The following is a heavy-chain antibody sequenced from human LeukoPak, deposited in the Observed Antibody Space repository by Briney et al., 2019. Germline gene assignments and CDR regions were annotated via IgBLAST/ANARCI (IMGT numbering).Heavy chain of an antibody. CDR1: GFTFDDFA. V-gene: IGHV3-9*01. CDR2: ISWNSGSI. Sequence: GGSLRLSCTASGFTFDDFAMHWVRHAPGKGLEWVSSISWNSGSIGYADSVKGRFTISRDNAKNSLYLQMISLRTEDTALYYCAKDDKYSSSWYADWGQGTLVTVSS. CDR3: AKDDKYSSSWYAD. D-gene: IGHD6-13*01. J-gene: IGHJ4*02.